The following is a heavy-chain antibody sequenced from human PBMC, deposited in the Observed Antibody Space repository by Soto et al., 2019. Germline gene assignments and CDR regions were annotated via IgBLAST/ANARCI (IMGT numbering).Heavy chain of an antibody. J-gene: IGHJ6*02. D-gene: IGHD2-2*01. Sequence: QVQLVESGGGVVQPGRSLRLSCAASGFTFSSYGMHWVRQAPGKGLEWVAVISYDGSNKYYADSVKGRFTISRDNSKNTLYLKMNSLRAEDTAVYYCAKDRRIVPAAHYYYYYYGMDVWGQGTTVTVSS. V-gene: IGHV3-30*18. CDR2: ISYDGSNK. CDR1: GFTFSSYG. CDR3: AKDRRIVPAAHYYYYYYGMDV.